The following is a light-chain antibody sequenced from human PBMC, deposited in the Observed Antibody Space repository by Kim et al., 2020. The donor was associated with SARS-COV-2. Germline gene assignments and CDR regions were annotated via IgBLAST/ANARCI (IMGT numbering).Light chain of an antibody. CDR1: QSISNW. CDR2: QAT. CDR3: QQYIGYPYT. V-gene: IGKV1-5*03. J-gene: IGKJ2*01. Sequence: DIQMTQSPSTLSASVGDRVTITCRASQSISNWLAWYQQKPGKAPKVLIYQATNLESGVPSRFSGSASGTDFTLTISSLQPDDFATYYCQQYIGYPYTFGQGTKLEVK.